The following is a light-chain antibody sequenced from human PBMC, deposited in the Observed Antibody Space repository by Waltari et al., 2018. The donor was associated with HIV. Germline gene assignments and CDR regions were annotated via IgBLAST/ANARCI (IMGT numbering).Light chain of an antibody. Sequence: DIQMTQSPSTLSASIGDRVTITCRASQSINTWLAWYQQKPGKTPKLLIYKASSLESGVPLRFSGSGSGTEFTLTISSLQPDDFATYYCQQYNSYSLTFGGGTKVEIK. CDR1: QSINTW. CDR2: KAS. V-gene: IGKV1-5*03. J-gene: IGKJ4*01. CDR3: QQYNSYSLT.